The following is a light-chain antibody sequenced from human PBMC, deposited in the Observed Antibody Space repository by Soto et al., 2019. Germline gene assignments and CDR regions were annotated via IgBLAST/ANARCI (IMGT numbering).Light chain of an antibody. CDR1: QAITSW. CDR2: SAS. V-gene: IGKV1-12*01. J-gene: IGKJ4*01. Sequence: DIHVTQSPSSVSASVGDRVTITCRASQAITSWLAWYQQKPGRAPKLLIYSASSLQSGAPSRFTGSGSGTDFTLTITSLQPDDAAVYYCQQTRSFPLTFGGGTK. CDR3: QQTRSFPLT.